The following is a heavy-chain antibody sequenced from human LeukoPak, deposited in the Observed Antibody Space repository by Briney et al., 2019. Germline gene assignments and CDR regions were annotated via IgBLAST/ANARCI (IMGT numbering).Heavy chain of an antibody. Sequence: SVKVSCKASGYTFTSYGISWVRQAPGQGLEWMGGIIPIFGTANYAQKFQGRVTITADKSTSTAYMELSSLRSEDTAVYYCARMENYGGNSFGWGQGTLVTVSS. J-gene: IGHJ4*02. CDR1: GYTFTSYG. CDR3: ARMENYGGNSFG. D-gene: IGHD4-23*01. V-gene: IGHV1-69*06. CDR2: IIPIFGTA.